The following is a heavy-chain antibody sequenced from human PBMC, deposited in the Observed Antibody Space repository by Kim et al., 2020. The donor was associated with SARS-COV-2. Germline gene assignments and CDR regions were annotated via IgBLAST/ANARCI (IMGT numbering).Heavy chain of an antibody. CDR1: GGSISSDTDC. D-gene: IGHD1-26*01. Sequence: SETLSLTCTVSGGSISSDTDCWAWVRQPPGTGLEWIGCMFSGGATYYNPSLKSRVTMSVDTTKNQFSVSLTSLTAADTAVYYCTRHKTREEWLDPWGQGTLVSVST. CDR2: MFSGGAT. V-gene: IGHV4-39*01. J-gene: IGHJ5*02. CDR3: TRHKTREEWLDP.